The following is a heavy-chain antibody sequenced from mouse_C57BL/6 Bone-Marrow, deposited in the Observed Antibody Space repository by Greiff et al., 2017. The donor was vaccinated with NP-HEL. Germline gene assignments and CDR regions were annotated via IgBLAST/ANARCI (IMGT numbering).Heavy chain of an antibody. Sequence: QVQLKESGAELARPGASVKLSCKASGYTFTSYGISWVKQRTGQGLEWIGEIYPRSGNTSYNEKFKGKATLTADKSSRTAYMELRSLTSEDSAVYFCARRAIYYGNSRWYFDVWGTGTTVTVSA. V-gene: IGHV1-81*01. J-gene: IGHJ1*03. CDR3: ARRAIYYGNSRWYFDV. CDR2: IYPRSGNT. CDR1: GYTFTSYG. D-gene: IGHD2-1*01.